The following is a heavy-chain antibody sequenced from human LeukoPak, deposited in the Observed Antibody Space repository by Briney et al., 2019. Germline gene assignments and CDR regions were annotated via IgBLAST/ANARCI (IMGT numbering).Heavy chain of an antibody. V-gene: IGHV1-2*02. D-gene: IGHD1-26*01. Sequence: ASVKVSCKASGYTFTGYYMHWVRQAPGQGLEWMGWINPNSGGTNYAQKFQGRVTMTRDTSISTAYMELSRLRSDDTAVYYCARDRFKWELVFDYWGQGTLVTVSS. CDR2: INPNSGGT. J-gene: IGHJ4*02. CDR1: GYTFTGYY. CDR3: ARDRFKWELVFDY.